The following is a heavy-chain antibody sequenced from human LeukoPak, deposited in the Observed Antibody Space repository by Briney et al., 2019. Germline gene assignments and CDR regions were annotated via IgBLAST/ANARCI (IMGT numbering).Heavy chain of an antibody. CDR3: ARQGELAQPYYYYMDV. CDR2: IYSGGST. Sequence: GVSLRLSCAASGFTVSSNYMSWVRQAPGKGLEWVSVIYSGGSTYYADSVKGRFTISRDNSKNTLYLQMNSLRAEDTAVYYCARQGELAQPYYYYMDVWGKGTTVTVSS. J-gene: IGHJ6*03. D-gene: IGHD1-26*01. V-gene: IGHV3-53*01. CDR1: GFTVSSNY.